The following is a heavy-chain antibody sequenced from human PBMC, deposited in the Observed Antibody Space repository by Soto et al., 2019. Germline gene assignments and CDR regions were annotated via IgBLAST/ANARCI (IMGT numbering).Heavy chain of an antibody. V-gene: IGHV4-61*01. CDR1: GGSLRSGNSY. J-gene: IGHJ4*02. CDR2: MDYSGTT. Sequence: SETLSLTCSVSGGSLRSGNSYWSWIRQSPGKGLEWIGYMDYSGTTDYNPSLKSRVTISVDTAKNQFSLKLSSVTAADTAVYYCARDAANYPSYFDYWGQGTLVTVSS. CDR3: ARDAANYPSYFDY. D-gene: IGHD1-7*01.